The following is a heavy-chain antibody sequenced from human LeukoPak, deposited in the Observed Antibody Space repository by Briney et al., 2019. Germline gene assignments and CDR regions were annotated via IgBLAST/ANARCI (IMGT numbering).Heavy chain of an antibody. V-gene: IGHV1-2*02. CDR3: ATWVQQRLVDDAFDI. CDR2: INPNSGGA. Sequence: ASVKVSCKASGYMFTGHFLHWVRQAPGQGLEWMGWINPNSGGANYAQKFQGRVTMTGDTSISTAYMELTRLRSDDTAMYYCATWVQQRLVDDAFDIWGQGTMVTVSS. J-gene: IGHJ3*02. CDR1: GYMFTGHF. D-gene: IGHD6-13*01.